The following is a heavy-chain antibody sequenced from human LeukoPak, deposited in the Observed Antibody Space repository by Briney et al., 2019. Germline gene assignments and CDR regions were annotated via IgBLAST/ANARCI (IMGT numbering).Heavy chain of an antibody. CDR3: ATVLDGAMKAFDI. Sequence: ASVKVSCKASGYTFTSYGISWVRQAPGQGLEWMGGFDPEDGETIYAQKFQGRVTMTEDTSTDTAYMELSSLRSEDTAVYYCATVLDGAMKAFDIWGQGTMVTVSS. V-gene: IGHV1-24*01. CDR1: GYTFTSYG. D-gene: IGHD3-3*01. CDR2: FDPEDGET. J-gene: IGHJ3*02.